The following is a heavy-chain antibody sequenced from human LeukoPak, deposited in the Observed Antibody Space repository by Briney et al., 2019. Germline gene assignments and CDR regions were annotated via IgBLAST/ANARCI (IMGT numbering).Heavy chain of an antibody. Sequence: GGSLRLPCAASGFTFSSYGMHWVRQAPGKGLEWVAVIWYDGSNKYYADSVKGRFTISRDNYKNTLYLQMNSLRAEDTAVYYCASSRDGYNGDYWGQGTLVTVSS. CDR2: IWYDGSNK. J-gene: IGHJ4*02. D-gene: IGHD5-24*01. CDR1: GFTFSSYG. CDR3: ASSRDGYNGDY. V-gene: IGHV3-33*01.